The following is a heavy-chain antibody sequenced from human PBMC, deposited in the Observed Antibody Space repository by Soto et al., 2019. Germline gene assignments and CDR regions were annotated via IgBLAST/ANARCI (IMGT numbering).Heavy chain of an antibody. CDR1: GGSISSSNW. V-gene: IGHV4-4*02. CDR2: IYHSGST. Sequence: SETLSLTCAVSGGSISSSNWWSWVRQPPGKGLEWIGEIYHSGSTNYNPSLKSRVTISVDKSKNQFSLKLSSVTAADTAVYYCARETCKQRAAAGTECERAPGYYYYGMDVWGQGTTVTVSS. J-gene: IGHJ6*02. CDR3: ARETCKQRAAAGTECERAPGYYYYGMDV. D-gene: IGHD6-13*01.